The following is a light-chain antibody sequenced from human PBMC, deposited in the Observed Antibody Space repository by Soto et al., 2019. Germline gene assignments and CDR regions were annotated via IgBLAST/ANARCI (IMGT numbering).Light chain of an antibody. CDR1: QSVSSH. V-gene: IGKV3D-15*01. CDR3: QHYNNWLT. Sequence: EIVMTQSPATLSVSPGEGATVSCRASQSVSSHLAWYQHKAGQAPRLLIYDASTRATGIPARFSGGGSGTEFTLTISSLQSEDFAVYYCQHYNNWLTFGQGTKVDI. J-gene: IGKJ1*01. CDR2: DAS.